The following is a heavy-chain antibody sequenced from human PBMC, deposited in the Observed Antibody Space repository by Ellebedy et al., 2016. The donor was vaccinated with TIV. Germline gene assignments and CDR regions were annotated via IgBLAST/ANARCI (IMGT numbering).Heavy chain of an antibody. V-gene: IGHV4-34*01. CDR3: ARPLGIAVAGSYAFDI. CDR2: INHSGST. Sequence: SETLSLTCAVYDGSFSGYYWSWIRQPPGKGLEWIGEINHSGSTNYNPSLKSRVTISVDTSKKQFSLKLNSVTAADTAVYYCARPLGIAVAGSYAFDIWGQGTMVTVSS. CDR1: DGSFSGYY. J-gene: IGHJ3*02. D-gene: IGHD6-19*01.